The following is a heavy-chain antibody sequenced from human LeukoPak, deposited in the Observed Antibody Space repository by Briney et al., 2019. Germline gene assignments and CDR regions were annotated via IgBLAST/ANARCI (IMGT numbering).Heavy chain of an antibody. CDR1: GFTFSSYW. CDR2: IWYDGSNK. D-gene: IGHD5-18*01. Sequence: SGGSLRLSCAASGFTFSSYWMSWVRQAPGKGLEWVSLIWYDGSNKYYADSVKGRFTISRDNSKNTLNLQMNSLRAEDTALYYCARDRAMVVGSSWYYDYWGQGTLVTVSS. CDR3: ARDRAMVVGSSWYYDY. J-gene: IGHJ4*02. V-gene: IGHV3-33*08.